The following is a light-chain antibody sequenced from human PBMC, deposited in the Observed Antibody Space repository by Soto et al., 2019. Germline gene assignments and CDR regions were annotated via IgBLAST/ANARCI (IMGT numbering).Light chain of an antibody. J-gene: IGLJ3*02. CDR2: EGS. CDR1: SSDVGSYNL. Sequence: QSALTQPASVSGSPGQSITISCTGTSSDVGSYNLVSWYQQHPGKAPKPMIYEGSKRPSGVSNRFSGSKSGNTASLTISGLQAEDGAYYYCCSYAGSSTWVFGGGTKLTVL. CDR3: CSYAGSSTWV. V-gene: IGLV2-23*01.